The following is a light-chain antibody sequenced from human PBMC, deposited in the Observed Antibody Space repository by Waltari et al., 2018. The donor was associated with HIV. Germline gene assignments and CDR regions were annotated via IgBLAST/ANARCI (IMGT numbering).Light chain of an antibody. CDR3: AAWDDRLSGRV. J-gene: IGLJ1*01. CDR2: KND. Sequence: QSVLTQPPSASGTPGQRVTISCSGSSSNIEFNYVYWYQQVPGTAPKLLIYKNDQCPSGVPDRFSASKAGTSAALVISVLRSEDEADYYCAAWDDRLSGRVFGTGTRVTVL. CDR1: SSNIEFNY. V-gene: IGLV1-47*01.